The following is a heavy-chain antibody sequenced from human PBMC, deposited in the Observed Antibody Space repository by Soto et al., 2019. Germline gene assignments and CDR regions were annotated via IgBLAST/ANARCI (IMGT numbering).Heavy chain of an antibody. D-gene: IGHD6-19*01. V-gene: IGHV2-5*02. CDR3: AHTLVAGLGYYFDY. CDR2: IYWDDDK. CDR1: GFSLSTTRVG. Sequence: QITLKESGPTLVKPTQTLTLTCTFSGFSLSTTRVGVGWIRQPPGKALEWLALIYWDDDKRYSPFLKSRLTMTKDTSKSQVVLTMTNMDPMDTATYFCAHTLVAGLGYYFDYWGQGTLVTVSS. J-gene: IGHJ4*02.